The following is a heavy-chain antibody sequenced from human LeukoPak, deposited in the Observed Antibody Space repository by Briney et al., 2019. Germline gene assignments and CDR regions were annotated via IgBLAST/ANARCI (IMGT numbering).Heavy chain of an antibody. J-gene: IGHJ1*01. CDR2: IGVGGSST. CDR3: AKDGGGYSDSRGYPL. Sequence: GGSLRLSCAASGFTFSNSAMSWVRQAPGKGLEWVSTIGVGGSSTYYADSVKGRFTISRDNSKNTLYLQMNSLRAEDTAVYYCAKDGGGYSDSRGYPLWGQGPLVTISS. D-gene: IGHD3-22*01. V-gene: IGHV3-23*01. CDR1: GFTFSNSA.